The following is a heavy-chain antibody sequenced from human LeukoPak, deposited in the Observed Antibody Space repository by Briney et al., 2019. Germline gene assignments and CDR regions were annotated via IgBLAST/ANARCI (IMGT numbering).Heavy chain of an antibody. D-gene: IGHD1-26*01. V-gene: IGHV3-23*01. CDR2: ISGSGGST. J-gene: IGHJ4*02. Sequence: GGSLRLSCADSRFTFSSYGMSWVRQAPGKGLEWVSAISGSGGSTYYADSVKGRFTISRDNSKNTLYLQMNSLRAEDTAVYYCAKGATRSFDYWGQGTLVTVSS. CDR1: RFTFSSYG. CDR3: AKGATRSFDY.